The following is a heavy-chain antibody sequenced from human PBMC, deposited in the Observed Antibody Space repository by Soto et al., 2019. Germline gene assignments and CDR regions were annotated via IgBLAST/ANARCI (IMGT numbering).Heavy chain of an antibody. CDR2: IYPGDSES. CDR3: ARASTGWPNWFDS. CDR1: GYTFSNHW. D-gene: IGHD6-19*01. Sequence: GESLKISCRGSGYTFSNHWIAWVRQTPGKGLEWMGIIYPGDSESRYSPSFQGQVTISVDKSITTAYLQWSSLKASGTAMYYCARASTGWPNWFDSWGQGTLVTVSS. V-gene: IGHV5-51*01. J-gene: IGHJ5*01.